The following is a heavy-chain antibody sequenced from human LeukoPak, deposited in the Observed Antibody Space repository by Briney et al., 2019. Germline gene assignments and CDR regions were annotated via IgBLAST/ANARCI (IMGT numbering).Heavy chain of an antibody. J-gene: IGHJ4*02. CDR1: GGPFSSYA. CDR2: IIPIFGTA. V-gene: IGHV1-69*06. Sequence: SAQVSFKASGGPFSSYAISWVRPAPGQGLEGMGGIIPIFGTANYAQKFQGRVTITADKSTSTAYMELSSLRSEDTAVYYCARGHYGDYGYNFDYWGQGTLVTVSS. CDR3: ARGHYGDYGYNFDY. D-gene: IGHD4-17*01.